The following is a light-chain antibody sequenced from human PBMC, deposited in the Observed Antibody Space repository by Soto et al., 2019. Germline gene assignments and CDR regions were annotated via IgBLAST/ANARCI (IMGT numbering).Light chain of an antibody. CDR1: SSNIGSNT. J-gene: IGLJ1*01. V-gene: IGLV1-44*01. Sequence: QSVLTQPPSPSGTPGQRVTISCSGSSSNIGSNTVNWYQQLPGTAPKLLIYSNNQRPSGVPDRFSGSKSGTSASLAISGLQSEDEADYYCAAWDDSLSGNVFGTGTKLTVL. CDR2: SNN. CDR3: AAWDDSLSGNV.